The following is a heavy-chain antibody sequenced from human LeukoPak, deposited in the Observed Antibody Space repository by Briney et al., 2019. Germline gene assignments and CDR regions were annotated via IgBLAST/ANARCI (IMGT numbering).Heavy chain of an antibody. CDR1: GFSFNRYW. Sequence: GGSLRLSCAASGFSFNRYWVHWVRQAPGKGLAWVSRINSDGSDITYADSVTGRFTISRDNAKNTVYLQMNSLRAEDTAVYYCARGSLGDGSLLIDYWGQGTLVTVSS. D-gene: IGHD3-10*01. J-gene: IGHJ4*02. CDR2: INSDGSDI. CDR3: ARGSLGDGSLLIDY. V-gene: IGHV3-74*01.